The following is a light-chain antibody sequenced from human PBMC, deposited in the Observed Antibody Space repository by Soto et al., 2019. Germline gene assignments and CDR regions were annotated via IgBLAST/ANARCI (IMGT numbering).Light chain of an antibody. CDR1: SSSIGSNS. J-gene: IGLJ1*01. Sequence: QSVLTQPPSASGTPGQRVTISCSGSSSSIGSNSVNWYQQLPRTAPKVLIYTNNQRPSGVPDRFSGSKSGTSASLAISGLQSEEEADYYCAAWDDSLNVYVFGTGTKLTVL. CDR2: TNN. CDR3: AAWDDSLNVYV. V-gene: IGLV1-44*01.